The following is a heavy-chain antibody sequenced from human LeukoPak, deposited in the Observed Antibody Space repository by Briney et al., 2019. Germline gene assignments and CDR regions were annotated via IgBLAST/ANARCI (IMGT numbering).Heavy chain of an antibody. CDR2: IYSGGST. CDR3: ARDSGYYDSSGYDFDY. CDR1: GFTFSSYS. D-gene: IGHD3-22*01. Sequence: PGGSLRLSCAASGFTFSSYSMCWVRQAPGKGLEWVSVIYSGGSTYYADSVKGRFTISRDNSKNTLYLQMNSLRAEDTAVYYCARDSGYYDSSGYDFDYWGQGTLVTVSS. V-gene: IGHV3-66*01. J-gene: IGHJ4*02.